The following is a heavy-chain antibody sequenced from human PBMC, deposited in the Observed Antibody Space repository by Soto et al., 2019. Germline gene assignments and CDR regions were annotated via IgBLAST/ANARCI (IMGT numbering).Heavy chain of an antibody. CDR3: ASASCAFLFPYHFDF. V-gene: IGHV5-51*01. Sequence: GESLKIFCKGFGSNFTTYWLGWVRQMPGKGLEWMGIIYPGDFDTRYSPSFQGQATISADNSISTAYLQWSSLKASDTAMYYWASASCAFLFPYHFDFWGQGTLVTVSS. CDR1: GSNFTTYW. J-gene: IGHJ4*02. CDR2: IYPGDFDT. D-gene: IGHD3-3*02.